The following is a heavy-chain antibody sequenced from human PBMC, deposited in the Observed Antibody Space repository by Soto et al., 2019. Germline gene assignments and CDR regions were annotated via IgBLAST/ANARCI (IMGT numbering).Heavy chain of an antibody. V-gene: IGHV3-23*01. J-gene: IGHJ4*02. CDR2: ISGSGGST. Sequence: GGSLRLSCAASGFTFSSYAMSWVRQAPGKGLEWVSAISGSGGSTYYADSVKGRFTISRDNSKNTLYLQMNSLRAEDTAVYYCAKGPLSGYYYALDYWGQGTLVTVSS. D-gene: IGHD3-22*01. CDR1: GFTFSSYA. CDR3: AKGPLSGYYYALDY.